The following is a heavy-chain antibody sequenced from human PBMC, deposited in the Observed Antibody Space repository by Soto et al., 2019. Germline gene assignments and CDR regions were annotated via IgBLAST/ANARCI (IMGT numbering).Heavy chain of an antibody. CDR3: ARLGHYYQAFAY. CDR1: GSPISSYY. V-gene: IGHV4-59*08. CDR2: IYYTGTT. Sequence: PSETLSLTCNVSGSPISSYYWSWFRQPPGQGLEWVGYIYYTGTTTYNPSLRSRVAISVDASKSQFSLDLRSVTAADTAVYYCARLGHYYQAFAYWGHVALVTVS. D-gene: IGHD3-22*01. J-gene: IGHJ4*01.